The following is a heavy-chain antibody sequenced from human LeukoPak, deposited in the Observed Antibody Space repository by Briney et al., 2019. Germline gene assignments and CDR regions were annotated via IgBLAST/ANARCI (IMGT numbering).Heavy chain of an antibody. CDR1: GYAFTGYY. V-gene: IGHV1-2*02. CDR2: INPNSGGT. CDR3: ARGGSSFRLYYFDY. J-gene: IGHJ4*02. D-gene: IGHD6-6*01. Sequence: ASVKVSCKASGYAFTGYYMHWVRQAPGQGLEWMGWINPNSGGTNYAQKFQGRVTMTRDTSISTAYMELSRLRSDDTAVYYCARGGSSFRLYYFDYWGQGTLVTVSS.